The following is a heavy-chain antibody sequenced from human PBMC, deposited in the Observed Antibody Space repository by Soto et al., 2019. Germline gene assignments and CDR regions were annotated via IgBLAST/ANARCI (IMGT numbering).Heavy chain of an antibody. J-gene: IGHJ6*02. CDR2: INPNSGGT. Sequence: GASVKVSCKASGYTFTGYYMHWVRQAPGQGLEWMGWINPNSGGTNYAQKFQGWVTMTRDTSISTAYMELSRLRSDDTAVYYCAREPRVRAGENQKKYGMDVWGQGTTVTVSS. V-gene: IGHV1-2*04. CDR1: GYTFTGYY. CDR3: AREPRVRAGENQKKYGMDV. D-gene: IGHD3-10*01.